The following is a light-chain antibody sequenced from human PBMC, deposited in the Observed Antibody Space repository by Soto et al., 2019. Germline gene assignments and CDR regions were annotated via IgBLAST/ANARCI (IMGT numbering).Light chain of an antibody. CDR2: AAS. J-gene: IGKJ2*01. Sequence: DIQMTQSPSSLSASVGDRVTITCRASHSISIYLNWYQQKPGKAPKLLIYAASSLQSGVPSRFSGSGSGTDFTLTISSLQPEDFAIYYCQQSYSISYTFGQGTKLEIK. CDR1: HSISIY. CDR3: QQSYSISYT. V-gene: IGKV1-39*01.